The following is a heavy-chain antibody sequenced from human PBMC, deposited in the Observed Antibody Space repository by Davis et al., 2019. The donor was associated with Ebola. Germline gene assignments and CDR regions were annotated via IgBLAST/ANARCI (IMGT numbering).Heavy chain of an antibody. V-gene: IGHV3-21*01. CDR1: GFTFSSHS. D-gene: IGHD6-6*01. CDR2: ISSSSSYI. Sequence: GESLKISCAASGFTFSSHSMNWVRQAPGKGLEWVSSISSSSSYIYYADSVKGRFTISRDNAKNSLYLQMNSLRAEDTAVYYCAPGSIAADYWGQGTLVTVSS. J-gene: IGHJ4*02. CDR3: APGSIAADY.